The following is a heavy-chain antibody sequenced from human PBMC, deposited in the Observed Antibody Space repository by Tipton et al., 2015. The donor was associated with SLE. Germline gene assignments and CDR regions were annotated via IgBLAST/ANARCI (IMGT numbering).Heavy chain of an antibody. D-gene: IGHD1-26*01. J-gene: IGHJ3*02. Sequence: SLRLSCAASGFTFSNAWMTWVRQAPGKGLEWVGRIKSKTDGGTTDYAVPVKGRFLISRDDSKNTVYLQMNSLRVEDTAVYYCAKDERVGATTDALDIWGQGTMVTVSS. CDR1: GFTFSNAW. CDR2: IKSKTDGGTT. V-gene: IGHV3-15*01. CDR3: AKDERVGATTDALDI.